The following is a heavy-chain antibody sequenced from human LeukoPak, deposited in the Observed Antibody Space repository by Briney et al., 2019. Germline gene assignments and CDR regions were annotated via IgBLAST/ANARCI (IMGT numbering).Heavy chain of an antibody. CDR2: INHSGST. CDR3: ARHPGLITFGGVIASHNTFDY. Sequence: PSETLSLACAVYGGSFSGYYWSWIRQPPGKGLEWIGEINHSGSTNYNPSLKSRVTMSVDTSKNQFSLKLSSVTAADTAVYYCARHPGLITFGGVIASHNTFDYWGQGTLVTVSS. V-gene: IGHV4-34*01. D-gene: IGHD3-16*02. CDR1: GGSFSGYY. J-gene: IGHJ4*02.